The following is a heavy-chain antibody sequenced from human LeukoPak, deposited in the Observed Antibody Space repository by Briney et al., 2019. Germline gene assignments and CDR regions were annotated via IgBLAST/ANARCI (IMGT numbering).Heavy chain of an antibody. CDR1: GFTFSSYS. D-gene: IGHD1-26*01. CDR3: AKDRLNDYSVSPLGD. Sequence: GGSLRLSCAASGFTFSSYSMNWVRQAPGKGLEWVSSISSSSSYIYYADSVKGRFTISRDNSKNTLYLQMNSLRAEDTAVYYCAKDRLNDYSVSPLGDWGQGTLVTVSS. CDR2: ISSSSSYI. J-gene: IGHJ4*02. V-gene: IGHV3-21*04.